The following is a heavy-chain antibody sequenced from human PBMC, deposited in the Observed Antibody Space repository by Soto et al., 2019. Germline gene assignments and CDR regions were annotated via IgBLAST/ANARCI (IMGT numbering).Heavy chain of an antibody. J-gene: IGHJ5*02. CDR3: ALVGATFRWFDP. Sequence: SETLSLTCTVSGGSISSYYWSWIRQPPGKGLEWIGYIYYTGTTNYNPSLKSRVTISVDTSKNQFSLKLSSVTAADTAVYYCALVGATFRWFDPWGQGTLVTVSS. D-gene: IGHD1-26*01. CDR1: GGSISSYY. CDR2: IYYTGTT. V-gene: IGHV4-59*01.